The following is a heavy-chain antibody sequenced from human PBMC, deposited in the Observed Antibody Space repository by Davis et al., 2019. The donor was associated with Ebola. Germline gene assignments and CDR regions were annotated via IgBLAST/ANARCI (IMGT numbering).Heavy chain of an antibody. CDR2: ISGSGGST. CDR1: GFTFSSYA. J-gene: IGHJ4*02. CDR3: AKDGERYSYWFFYFDY. V-gene: IGHV3-23*01. D-gene: IGHD5-18*01. Sequence: GESLKISCAASGFTFSSYAMSWVRQAPGKGLEWVSAISGSGGSTYYADSVKGRFTISRDNSKNTLYLQMNSLRAEDTAVYYCAKDGERYSYWFFYFDYWGQGTLVTVSS.